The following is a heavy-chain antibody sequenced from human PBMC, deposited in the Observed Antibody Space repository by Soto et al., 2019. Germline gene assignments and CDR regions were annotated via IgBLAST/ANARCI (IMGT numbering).Heavy chain of an antibody. J-gene: IGHJ4*02. V-gene: IGHV3-30*18. D-gene: IGHD2-2*01. CDR2: ISYDGSNK. Sequence: QVQLVESGGGVVQPGRSLRLSCAASGFTFSSFGMHWVRQAPDKGLEWVAVISYDGSNKYYADSVKGRFTISRDNSKDTLCLRLHSRRAEDTAVYYGAKARAIVLVPAAMGGDYWGQGTLVTVSS. CDR3: AKARAIVLVPAAMGGDY. CDR1: GFTFSSFG.